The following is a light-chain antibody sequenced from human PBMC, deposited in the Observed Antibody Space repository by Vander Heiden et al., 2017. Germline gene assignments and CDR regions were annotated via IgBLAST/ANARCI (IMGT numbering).Light chain of an antibody. CDR1: SSGVGGYNY. CDR3: SSYPSRSWV. Sequence: QSALTQPASVSGSPGQSITISCTGTSSGVGGYNYVSWYQQHPGKAPKRMIYEVSNRPSGVSNRFSGSKSGNKASLTISGLQAEDEADYYCSSYPSRSWVFGTGTKLTVL. V-gene: IGLV2-14*01. CDR2: EVS. J-gene: IGLJ3*02.